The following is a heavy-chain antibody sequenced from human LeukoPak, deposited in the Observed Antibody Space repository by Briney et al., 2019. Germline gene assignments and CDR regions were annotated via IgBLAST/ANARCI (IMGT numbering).Heavy chain of an antibody. CDR3: ARYSRVRGTFDY. CDR1: GYTLTELS. V-gene: IGHV1-8*01. J-gene: IGHJ4*02. CDR2: MNPNSGNT. D-gene: IGHD3-10*01. Sequence: ASVKVSCKVSGYTLTELSMHWARQATGQGLEWMGWMNPNSGNTGYAQKFQGRVTMTRNTSISTAYMELSSLRSEDTAVYYCARYSRVRGTFDYWGQGTLVTVSS.